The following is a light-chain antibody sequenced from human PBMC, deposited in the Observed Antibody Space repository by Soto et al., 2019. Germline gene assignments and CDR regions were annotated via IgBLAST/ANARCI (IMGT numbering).Light chain of an antibody. CDR1: QSISSY. Sequence: DLPMTQSPSSLSASVGDRVTITCRASQSISSYLNWYQQKPGKAPKLLIYAASSLQSGVPSRFSGRGSGTDFTLTISSLQPEDFATYYCQQSYSTPFTFGPGTKVDIK. CDR3: QQSYSTPFT. CDR2: AAS. J-gene: IGKJ3*01. V-gene: IGKV1-39*01.